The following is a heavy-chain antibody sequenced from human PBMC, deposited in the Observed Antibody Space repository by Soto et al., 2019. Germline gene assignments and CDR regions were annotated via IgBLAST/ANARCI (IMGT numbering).Heavy chain of an antibody. J-gene: IGHJ4*02. CDR1: EITISNYW. Sequence: EVNLVESGGGLVQPGGSLRLSCAASEITISNYWMTWVRQAPGKGLEWVATIKQDGSEKYYMNSVKGRFTISRDNAKTSLFLQMTSLIDVSTAVYTCARRPYRTAFFDYWGLGSLVTVSS. CDR2: IKQDGSEK. CDR3: ARRPYRTAFFDY. D-gene: IGHD1-1*01. V-gene: IGHV3-7*01.